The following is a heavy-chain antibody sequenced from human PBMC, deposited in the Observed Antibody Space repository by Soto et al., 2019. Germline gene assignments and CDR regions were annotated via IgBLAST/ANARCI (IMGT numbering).Heavy chain of an antibody. CDR1: GFTFNNYA. J-gene: IGHJ6*02. CDR3: AKDALGDYFYYGMDV. CDR2: ISDSGGRT. V-gene: IGHV3-23*01. Sequence: EVQLLESGGGLVQPGGSLRLSCAVSGFTFNNYAMNWVRQAPGKGLEWVSSISDSGGRTYYADSVKGRFTISRDHSKNTLYIQMNSLRAEDTAIFYCAKDALGDYFYYGMDVWGQGTTVTVSS.